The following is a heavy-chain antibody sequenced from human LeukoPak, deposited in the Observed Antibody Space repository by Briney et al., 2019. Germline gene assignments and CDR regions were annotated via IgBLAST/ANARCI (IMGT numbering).Heavy chain of an antibody. V-gene: IGHV1-3*01. D-gene: IGHD6-13*01. CDR1: GYTFTDYA. Sequence: GASVKVSCKASGYTFTDYAIHWVRQAPGQRLEWMGWINVGNGNTKYSQKFQGRVTITRDTSASTAYMELSSLRSEDTAVYHCARAPGIAAAGLEYFDYWGQGTLVTVSS. CDR3: ARAPGIAAAGLEYFDY. J-gene: IGHJ4*02. CDR2: INVGNGNT.